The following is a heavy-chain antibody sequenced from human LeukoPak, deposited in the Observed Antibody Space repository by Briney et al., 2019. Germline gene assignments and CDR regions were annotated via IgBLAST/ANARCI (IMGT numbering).Heavy chain of an antibody. CDR2: ISGSGGRI. V-gene: IGHV3-23*01. D-gene: IGHD1-26*01. CDR3: ATSKYSGSY. Sequence: GGSLRLSCAASGFTFSYYWMSWVRQAPGKGLEWVSAISGSGGRIYYGASVKGRFTISRDNSKNTLNLQMNSLRAEDTAVYYCATSKYSGSYWGQGTLVTVSS. CDR1: GFTFSYYW. J-gene: IGHJ4*02.